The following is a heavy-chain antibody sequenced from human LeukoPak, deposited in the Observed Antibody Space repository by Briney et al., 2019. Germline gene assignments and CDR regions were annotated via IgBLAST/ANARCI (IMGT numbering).Heavy chain of an antibody. J-gene: IGHJ4*02. Sequence: SETLSLTCAVYGGSFSGYYWSWIRQPPGKGLEWIGEINHSGSTNYNPSLKSRVTISVDTSKYQFSLKLSSVTAADTAVYYCARGRTIFGGTQRYGYWGQGTLVTVSS. CDR3: ARGRTIFGGTQRYGY. D-gene: IGHD3-3*01. CDR1: GGSFSGYY. CDR2: INHSGST. V-gene: IGHV4-34*01.